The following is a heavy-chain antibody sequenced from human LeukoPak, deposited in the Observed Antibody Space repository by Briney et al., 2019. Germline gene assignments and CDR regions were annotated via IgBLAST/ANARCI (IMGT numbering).Heavy chain of an antibody. J-gene: IGHJ4*02. CDR2: ISRGSTTI. V-gene: IGHV3-48*02. CDR3: ARVEAAKMDC. Sequence: QPGGSLRLSCAASGFSFSSYSMYWVRQAPGKGLEWVSYISRGSTTIYYTDSVKGRFTISRDNAKNSLYLQMNSLRDEDTAVYYCARVEAAKMDCWGQGTLVTVSS. D-gene: IGHD2-15*01. CDR1: GFSFSSYS.